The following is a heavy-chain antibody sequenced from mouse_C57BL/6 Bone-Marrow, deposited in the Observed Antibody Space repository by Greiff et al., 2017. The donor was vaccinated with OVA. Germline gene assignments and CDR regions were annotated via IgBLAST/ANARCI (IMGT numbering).Heavy chain of an antibody. CDR2: IRSKSNNYAT. Sequence: EVKLVESGGGLVQPKGSLKLSCAASGFSFNTYAMNWVRQAPGKGLEWVARIRSKSNNYATYYADSVKDRFTISRDDSESMLYLQMNNLKTEDTAMYYCVRLSGVRGDYYAMDYWGQGTSVTVSS. CDR3: VRLSGVRGDYYAMDY. D-gene: IGHD2-1*01. J-gene: IGHJ4*01. CDR1: GFSFNTYA. V-gene: IGHV10-1*01.